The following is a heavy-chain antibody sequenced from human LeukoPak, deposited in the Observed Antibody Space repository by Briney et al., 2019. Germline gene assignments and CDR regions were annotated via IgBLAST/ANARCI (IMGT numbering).Heavy chain of an antibody. CDR1: GFTLSSYE. D-gene: IGHD3-22*01. CDR3: ARAHYYDSSGLDY. Sequence: GGSLRLSCAASGFTLSSYEMNWVRQAPGKGLEWVSYISSGGSAIYFADSVKGRFTISRDNAKNSLYLQMNSLRAEDTAVYYCARAHYYDSSGLDYWGQGTLVTVSS. V-gene: IGHV3-48*03. CDR2: ISSGGSAI. J-gene: IGHJ4*02.